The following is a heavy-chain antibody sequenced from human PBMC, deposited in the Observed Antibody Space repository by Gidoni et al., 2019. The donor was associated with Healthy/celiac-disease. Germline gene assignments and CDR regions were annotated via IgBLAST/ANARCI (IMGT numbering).Heavy chain of an antibody. Sequence: QVQLLQSGAAGNEPGSSVKVSCKASGGTFSSYAISWGRQAPGQGLEWMGGIIPILGIANYSQKFQGRATITADKSTSTAYMELSSLRSEDTAVYYCARAPRGAVTGCGMDVWGQGTTVTVSS. V-gene: IGHV1-69*09. D-gene: IGHD5-18*01. J-gene: IGHJ6*02. CDR3: ARAPRGAVTGCGMDV. CDR2: IIPILGIA. CDR1: GGTFSSYA.